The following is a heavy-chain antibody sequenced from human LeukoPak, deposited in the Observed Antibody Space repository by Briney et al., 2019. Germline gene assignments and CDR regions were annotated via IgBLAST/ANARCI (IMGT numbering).Heavy chain of an antibody. CDR3: ARDPAYYYDTTAYAFDL. CDR1: GVSINNYY. Sequence: SETLSLTCTISGVSINNYYWSWIRQPPGKGLEWIGYIYYGGSTNYNPSLKSRLTISVDTSKNQISLKLNSVTASDTAVYYCARDPAYYYDTTAYAFDLWGQETMVTVSS. J-gene: IGHJ3*01. CDR2: IYYGGST. V-gene: IGHV4-59*12. D-gene: IGHD3-22*01.